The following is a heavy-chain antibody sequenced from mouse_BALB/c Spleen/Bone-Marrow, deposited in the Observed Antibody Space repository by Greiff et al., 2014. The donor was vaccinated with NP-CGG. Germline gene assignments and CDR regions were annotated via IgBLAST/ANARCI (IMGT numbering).Heavy chain of an antibody. CDR2: IWAGGST. J-gene: IGHJ1*01. CDR3: ARVYLWYFDV. D-gene: IGHD2-3*01. Sequence: VQLQESGPGLVAPSQSLSITCTVSGFSLTSYGVHWVRQPPGKGLEWLGVIWAGGSTNYNSALMSRLSISKDNSKSQVFLKMNSLRTDDTAMYCCARVYLWYFDVWGAGTTVTVSS. V-gene: IGHV2-9*02. CDR1: GFSLTSYG.